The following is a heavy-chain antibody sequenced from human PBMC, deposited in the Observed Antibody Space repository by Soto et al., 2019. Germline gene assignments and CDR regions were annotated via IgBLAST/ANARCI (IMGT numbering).Heavy chain of an antibody. CDR2: TYYTSTWNN. Sequence: SQTLSLTCAISGDSVSSNSVTWNWIRQSPSGGLEWLGKTYYTSTWNNVYAGSVKSRITINPDTSKNQVSLQVNSVTPQDTAVYYCARQWSNSGWIGYDNWGQGTMVTVSS. J-gene: IGHJ3*02. V-gene: IGHV6-1*01. CDR1: GDSVSSNSVT. D-gene: IGHD6-25*01. CDR3: ARQWSNSGWIGYDN.